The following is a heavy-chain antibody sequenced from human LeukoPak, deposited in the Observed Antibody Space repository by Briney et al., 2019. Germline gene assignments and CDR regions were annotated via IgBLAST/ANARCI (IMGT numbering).Heavy chain of an antibody. V-gene: IGHV3-43*01. CDR2: ISWDGETT. D-gene: IGHD3-22*01. Sequence: GGSLRLSCAASRFTFDDYIMHWVRQAPGKGLEWVPLISWDGETTYYADSVKGRFTTSRDNSKNSLYLQMNSLRSEDTALYYCAKARGLIGGAFDIWGQGTMVTVSS. CDR3: AKARGLIGGAFDI. J-gene: IGHJ3*02. CDR1: RFTFDDYI.